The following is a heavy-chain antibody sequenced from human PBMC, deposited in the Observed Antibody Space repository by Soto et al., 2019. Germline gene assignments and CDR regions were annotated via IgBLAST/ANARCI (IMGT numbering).Heavy chain of an antibody. V-gene: IGHV3-7*01. CDR3: ARSGGSIGLFY. D-gene: IGHD3-16*01. CDR2: IKQDASQK. Sequence: GSLSLPCAASGFTFSSYSMNWIRPAPGKGLEWVANIKQDASQKYYVQSVKGRFTISRDNAKNSLFLQISSLRAEDTAVYYCARSGGSIGLFYWGVGTLVTDSS. CDR1: GFTFSSYS. J-gene: IGHJ4*02.